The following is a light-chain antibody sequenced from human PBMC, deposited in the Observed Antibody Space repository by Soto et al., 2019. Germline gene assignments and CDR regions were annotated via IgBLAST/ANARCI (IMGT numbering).Light chain of an antibody. CDR3: QQYGSSPPVT. Sequence: IVLTHSPGTLSLSPGQRATLSSGASQSVNSRLAWYQQTPGQAPRLLIYGASSRATGIPDRFSGSGSGTDFTLTISRLEPEDFAVYYCQQYGSSPPVTFGPGTKV. CDR2: GAS. CDR1: QSVNSR. V-gene: IGKV3-20*01. J-gene: IGKJ1*01.